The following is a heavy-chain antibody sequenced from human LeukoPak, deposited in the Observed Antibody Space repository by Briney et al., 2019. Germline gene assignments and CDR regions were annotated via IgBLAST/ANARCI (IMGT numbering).Heavy chain of an antibody. V-gene: IGHV3-11*01. CDR2: ISSSGSTI. CDR1: GFTFSDYY. Sequence: GGSLRLSCAASGFTFSDYYMSWIRQAPGKGLEWVSYISSSGSTIYYADSVKGRFTISRDNAKNSLYLQMNSLRAEDTAVYYCARTLRCSSSWYRPRYYFDYWGQGTLVTVSS. D-gene: IGHD6-13*01. J-gene: IGHJ4*02. CDR3: ARTLRCSSSWYRPRYYFDY.